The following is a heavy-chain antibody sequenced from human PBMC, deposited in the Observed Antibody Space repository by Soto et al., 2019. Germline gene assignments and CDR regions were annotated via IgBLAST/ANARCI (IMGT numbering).Heavy chain of an antibody. CDR1: GFTLSRDR. V-gene: IGHV3-48*01. CDR3: ASLLRYFDWLLYYYYYMDV. Sequence: GALRHSCGAPGFTLSRDRKNGGRPAPGKGVGWVSYISSSSSTIYYADSVKGRFTISRDNAKNSLYLQMNSLRAEDTAVYYCASLLRYFDWLLYYYYYMDVWGKGTTVTVSS. CDR2: ISSSSSTI. J-gene: IGHJ6*03. D-gene: IGHD3-9*01.